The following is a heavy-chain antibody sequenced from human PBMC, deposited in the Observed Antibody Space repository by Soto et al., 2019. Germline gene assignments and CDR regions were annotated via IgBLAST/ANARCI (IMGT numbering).Heavy chain of an antibody. Sequence: PSETLSLTCAVYGGSFSGYYWSWIRQPPGKGLEWIGEINHSGSTNYNPSLKSRVTISVDTSKNQFSLKLSSVTAADTAVYYCARADYDILTGYYHNWFDPWGQGTLVTVSS. CDR1: GGSFSGYY. J-gene: IGHJ5*02. CDR3: ARADYDILTGYYHNWFDP. V-gene: IGHV4-34*01. CDR2: INHSGST. D-gene: IGHD3-9*01.